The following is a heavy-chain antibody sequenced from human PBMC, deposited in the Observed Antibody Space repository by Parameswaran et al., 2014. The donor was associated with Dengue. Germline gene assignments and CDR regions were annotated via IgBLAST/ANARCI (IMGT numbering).Heavy chain of an antibody. CDR2: IYHSGST. Sequence: PGKGLEWIGYIYHSGSTYYNPSLKSRVTISVDRSKNQFSLKLSSVTAADTAVYYCARGPRYYDFWSGYYPYYYYYYYMDVWGKGTTVTVSS. V-gene: IGHV4-30-2*01. J-gene: IGHJ6*03. CDR3: ARGPRYYDFWSGYYPYYYYYYYMDV. D-gene: IGHD3-3*01.